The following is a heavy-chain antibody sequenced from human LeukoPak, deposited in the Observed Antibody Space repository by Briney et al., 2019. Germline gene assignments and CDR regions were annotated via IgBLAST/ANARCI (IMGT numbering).Heavy chain of an antibody. J-gene: IGHJ5*02. V-gene: IGHV5-51*01. CDR1: GYSFTNYL. Sequence: GESLKISCKCSGYSFTNYLLAWVRQMPGKGLEWMGIIYPSDSDTRYSPSFQGQVTISADKSISTAYLQWSSLKASDTAMYYCARQTTPGWFDPWGQGTLVTVSS. CDR2: IYPSDSDT. D-gene: IGHD1-1*01. CDR3: ARQTTPGWFDP.